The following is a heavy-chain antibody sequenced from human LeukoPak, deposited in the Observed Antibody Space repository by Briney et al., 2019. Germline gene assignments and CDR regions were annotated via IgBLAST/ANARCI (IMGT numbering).Heavy chain of an antibody. CDR1: GGTFSSYA. V-gene: IGHV1-69*05. D-gene: IGHD3-16*02. CDR3: ARVDNTFGGLIGNAVDY. J-gene: IGHJ4*02. Sequence: ASVKVSCKASGGTFSSYAISWVRQAPGQGLEWMGGIIPIFGTANYAQKFQGRVTMTRDTSISTAYMELSRLRSDDTAVYYCARVDNTFGGLIGNAVDYWGQGTLVTVSS. CDR2: IIPIFGTA.